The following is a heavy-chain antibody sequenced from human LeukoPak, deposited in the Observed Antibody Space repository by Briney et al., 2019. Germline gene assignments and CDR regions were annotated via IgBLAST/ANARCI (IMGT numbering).Heavy chain of an antibody. CDR1: GGSFSGYY. CDR2: INHSGST. Sequence: SETLSLTCAVYGGSFSGYYWSWIRQPPGKGLEWIGEINHSGSTNYNPSLKSRVTISVDTSKDQFSLKLSSVTAADTAVYYCARGGGDYRVWGQGTLVTVSS. V-gene: IGHV4-34*01. J-gene: IGHJ4*02. CDR3: ARGGGDYRV. D-gene: IGHD4-11*01.